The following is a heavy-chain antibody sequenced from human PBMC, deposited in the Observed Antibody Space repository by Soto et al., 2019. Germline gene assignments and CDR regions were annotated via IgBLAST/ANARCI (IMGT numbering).Heavy chain of an antibody. Sequence: GVLRLSCAAYGFTFSSYEMNWVRQAPGKGLEWVSYISSSGSTIYYADSVKGRFTISRDNAKNSLYLQMNSLRAEDTAVYYCAIWDDIQDSYFYGMDVGGRGTRVPVSS. J-gene: IGHJ6*02. V-gene: IGHV3-48*03. CDR2: ISSSGSTI. CDR1: GFTFSSYE. CDR3: AIWDDIQDSYFYGMDV. D-gene: IGHD2-8*01.